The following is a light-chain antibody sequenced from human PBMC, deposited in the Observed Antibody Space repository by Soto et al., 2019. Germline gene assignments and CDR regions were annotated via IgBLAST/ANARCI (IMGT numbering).Light chain of an antibody. V-gene: IGKV1-39*01. CDR1: QSIRSY. CDR3: QQSYSTPRT. Sequence: DIQMTQSPSSLFASVGARVTIPCRASQSIRSYLNWYQQKPGKAPKLLIYAASSLQSGVPSRFSGSGSGTDFTLTISSLQPEDFATYYCQQSYSTPRTFGQGTKVEIK. J-gene: IGKJ1*01. CDR2: AAS.